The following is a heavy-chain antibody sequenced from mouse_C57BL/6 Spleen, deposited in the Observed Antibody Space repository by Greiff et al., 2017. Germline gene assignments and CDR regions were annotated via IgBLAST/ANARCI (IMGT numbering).Heavy chain of an antibody. CDR3: AREDDYDDPAWFAY. D-gene: IGHD2-4*01. V-gene: IGHV3-6*01. Sequence: EVKLQESGPGLVKPSQSLSLTCSVTGYSITSGYYWNWIRQFPGNKLECMGYISYDGSTNYNPSLKNRNSITRDTSKNPFFLKLNSVTTEDTATYYCAREDDYDDPAWFAYWGQGTLVTVSA. CDR2: ISYDGST. J-gene: IGHJ3*01. CDR1: GYSITSGYY.